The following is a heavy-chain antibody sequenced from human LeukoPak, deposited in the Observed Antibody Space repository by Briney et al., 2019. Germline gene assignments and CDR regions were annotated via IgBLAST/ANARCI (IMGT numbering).Heavy chain of an antibody. Sequence: SGGSLRLSCAASGFTFSSYAMSWVRQAPGKGLEWVSGISASGGVTYSADSVKGRFTISRDNSKNTLYLQMNSLRAEDTAVYYCAKDGPRVLRYFDWLLVGYGMDVWGQGTTVTVSS. D-gene: IGHD3-9*01. CDR1: GFTFSSYA. CDR2: ISASGGVT. J-gene: IGHJ6*02. CDR3: AKDGPRVLRYFDWLLVGYGMDV. V-gene: IGHV3-23*01.